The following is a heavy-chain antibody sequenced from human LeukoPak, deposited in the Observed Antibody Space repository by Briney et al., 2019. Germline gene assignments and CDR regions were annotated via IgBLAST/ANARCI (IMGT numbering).Heavy chain of an antibody. D-gene: IGHD3-22*01. V-gene: IGHV4-34*01. CDR2: INHSGRV. Sequence: SETLSLTCAVSGESFSYNYWTWVRQPPAKGLEWIGDINHSGRVNYRPSLKSRVTISADTSKSKFSLKLNAVTAADTAVYYCARGLAPMSPSLDYWGQGSLVTVSS. CDR1: GESFSYNY. J-gene: IGHJ4*02. CDR3: ARGLAPMSPSLDY.